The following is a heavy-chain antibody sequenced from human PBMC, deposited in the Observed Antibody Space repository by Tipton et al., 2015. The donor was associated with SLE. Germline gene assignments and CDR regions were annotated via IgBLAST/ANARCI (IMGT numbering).Heavy chain of an antibody. CDR3: ARQGDSGASVDGFDV. Sequence: QLVQSGGEVKKPGESLKISCQGLGYSFSSHWVGWVRQMPGKGLEWMGIIDPGDSYTTYSPSFEGNVTISVDKSISTTYLQWSSLKASDTAIYYCARQGDSGASVDGFDVWGQGTMVTVS. CDR2: IDPGDSYT. V-gene: IGHV5-51*01. D-gene: IGHD3-22*01. J-gene: IGHJ3*01. CDR1: GYSFSSHW.